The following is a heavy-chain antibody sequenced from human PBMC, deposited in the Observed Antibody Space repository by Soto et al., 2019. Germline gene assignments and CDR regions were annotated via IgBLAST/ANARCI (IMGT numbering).Heavy chain of an antibody. D-gene: IGHD6-13*01. CDR3: ASGIGKSIAAAGNFEY. V-gene: IGHV4-34*01. CDR2: INHSGST. J-gene: IGHJ4*02. Sequence: SETLSLTCAVYGGSFSGYYWSWIRQPPGKGLEWIGEINHSGSTNYNPALKRRVTISVDTSKNQFSLKLRSVSAADTAVPYCASGIGKSIAAAGNFEYWGQGTLVPVSS. CDR1: GGSFSGYY.